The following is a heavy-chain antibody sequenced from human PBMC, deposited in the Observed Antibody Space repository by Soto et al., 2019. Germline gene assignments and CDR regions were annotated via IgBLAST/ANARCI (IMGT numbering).Heavy chain of an antibody. V-gene: IGHV3-23*01. CDR3: AKVDQYFSGSLGIFDP. Sequence: PGGSLRLSCVDSLFTFSNYVMSWVRQAPGKGLEWVSTISETGRSTYYADSVKGRFTISRDNAKNTLYLEMSSLRAEDTAVYYCAKVDQYFSGSLGIFDPWGEGTLGTVSS. J-gene: IGHJ5*02. D-gene: IGHD3-10*01. CDR1: LFTFSNYV. CDR2: ISETGRST.